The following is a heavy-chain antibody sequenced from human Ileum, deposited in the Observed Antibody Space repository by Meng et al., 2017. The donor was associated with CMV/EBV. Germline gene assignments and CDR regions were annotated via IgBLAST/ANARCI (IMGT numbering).Heavy chain of an antibody. Sequence: CSVSHGSVSSVDSYWTWIRQPPGKGLEYIGYIHHSGNTHYNPSLRGRVSISVETSENQFSLKLNSVSAADTAVYYCARGTLWWFSDYWGQGTLVTVSS. D-gene: IGHD2-8*02. V-gene: IGHV4-30-4*08. J-gene: IGHJ4*02. CDR1: HGSVSSVDSY. CDR3: ARGTLWWFSDY. CDR2: IHHSGNT.